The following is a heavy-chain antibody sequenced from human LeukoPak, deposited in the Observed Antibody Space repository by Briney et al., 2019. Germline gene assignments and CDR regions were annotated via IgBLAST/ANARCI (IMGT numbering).Heavy chain of an antibody. CDR1: GFLFSAYY. Sequence: ASVKVSCKTSGFLFSAYYMHWVQQAPGKGFRWMGRIDPEDGKSTYAEDFQGRVNLTADMSTDTAYMELSRLTSEDTALYYCTTGRGAYDVFDFWGQGSLVIVSS. J-gene: IGHJ4*02. V-gene: IGHV1-69-2*01. D-gene: IGHD1-1*01. CDR3: TTGRGAYDVFDF. CDR2: IDPEDGKS.